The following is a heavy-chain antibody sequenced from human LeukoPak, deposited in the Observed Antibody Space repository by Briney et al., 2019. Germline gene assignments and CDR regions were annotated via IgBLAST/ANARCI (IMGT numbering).Heavy chain of an antibody. J-gene: IGHJ4*02. V-gene: IGHV3-66*04. CDR1: GFTVSSNY. Sequence: GGSLRLSCAASGFTVSSNYMSWVRQAPGKGLEWVSVIYSGGSIYYADSVKGRFTISRDNSKNTLYLQMNSLRAEDTAVYYCVKLVGVGELFWGHFLEDFWGQGTLVTVSS. CDR2: IYSGGSI. CDR3: VKLVGVGELFWGHFLEDF. D-gene: IGHD3-10*01.